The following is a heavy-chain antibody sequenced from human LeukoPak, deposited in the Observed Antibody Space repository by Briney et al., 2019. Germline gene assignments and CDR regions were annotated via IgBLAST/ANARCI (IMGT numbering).Heavy chain of an antibody. CDR2: IDSSTRTI. D-gene: IGHD1-26*01. J-gene: IGHJ3*02. CDR1: GFTFSTYS. V-gene: IGHV3-48*04. CDR3: AREVLSGSYYCDAFDI. Sequence: GGSLRLSCAASGFTFSTYSMNWVRQAPGKGLEWISFIDSSTRTIFYADSVKGRFTISRDNAKNSLFLQMNSLRAEDTAVYYCAREVLSGSYYCDAFDIWGQGTMVTVSS.